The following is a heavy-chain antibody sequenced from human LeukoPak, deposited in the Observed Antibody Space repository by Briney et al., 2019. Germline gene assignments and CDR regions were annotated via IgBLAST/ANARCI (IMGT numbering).Heavy chain of an antibody. CDR1: GGTFSSYA. Sequence: ASVKVSCKASGGTFSSYAISWVRQAPGQGLEWMGWISAYNGNTNYAQKLQGRVTMTTDTSTSTAYMELRSLRSDDTAVYYCTRNMVRGVINDYWGQGTLVTVSS. V-gene: IGHV1-18*01. J-gene: IGHJ4*02. CDR3: TRNMVRGVINDY. D-gene: IGHD3-10*01. CDR2: ISAYNGNT.